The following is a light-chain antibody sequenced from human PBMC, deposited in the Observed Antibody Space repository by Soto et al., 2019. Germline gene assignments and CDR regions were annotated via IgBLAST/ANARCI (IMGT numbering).Light chain of an antibody. V-gene: IGLV2-23*02. CDR3: CSYAGNSEV. CDR2: EVT. Sequence: QSALTQPASVSESPGQSITIPCTGTSGDVGGYNLVSWYQQHPGKAPKLMIYEVTERPSGVSNRFSGSKSGNTASLTISGLQPDDEADYYCCSYAGNSEVFGTGTKVTVL. J-gene: IGLJ1*01. CDR1: SGDVGGYNL.